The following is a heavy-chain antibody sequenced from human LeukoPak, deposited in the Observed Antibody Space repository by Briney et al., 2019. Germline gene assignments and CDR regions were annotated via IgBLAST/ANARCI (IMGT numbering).Heavy chain of an antibody. Sequence: ASVKVSCKASGYTFTSFGISWVRQAPGQGLEWMGWINPNSGGTNYAQKFQGRVTMTRDTSISTAYMELSRLRSDDTAVYYCAREWRPQERTVHRQYYYGSGSPRPPRGYWGQGTLVTVSS. J-gene: IGHJ4*02. CDR1: GYTFTSFG. CDR2: INPNSGGT. D-gene: IGHD3-10*01. V-gene: IGHV1-2*02. CDR3: AREWRPQERTVHRQYYYGSGSPRPPRGY.